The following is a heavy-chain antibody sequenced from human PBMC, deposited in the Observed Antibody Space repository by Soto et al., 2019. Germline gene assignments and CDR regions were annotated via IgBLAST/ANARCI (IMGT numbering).Heavy chain of an antibody. J-gene: IGHJ4*02. Sequence: QVHLVQSGAEVKKPGASVKVSCKASGYTFTNYYIHWVRQAPGQGLEWLGIIRPSGGRTEYAQRFQGRVTMTRDTSTSTVYMELTSQTSEDTAVYYCAGEPNESYYFDYWGQGTLVTVSS. D-gene: IGHD5-18*01. V-gene: IGHV1-46*01. CDR1: GYTFTNYY. CDR2: IRPSGGRT. CDR3: AGEPNESYYFDY.